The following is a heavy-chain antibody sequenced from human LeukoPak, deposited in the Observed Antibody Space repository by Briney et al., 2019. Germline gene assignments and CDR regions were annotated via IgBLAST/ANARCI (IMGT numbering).Heavy chain of an antibody. J-gene: IGHJ1*01. CDR1: GGSISSSSYY. D-gene: IGHD2/OR15-2a*01. V-gene: IGHV4-61*05. Sequence: SEIVSLTCTVSGGSISSSSYYWGWIRQPPGKGLEWIGYIYYRGSTNYNPSLKSRVTISVDTSKNQFSLKLSSVTAADTAVYYCARSQNPGYFQHWGQGTLVTVSP. CDR3: ARSQNPGYFQH. CDR2: IYYRGST.